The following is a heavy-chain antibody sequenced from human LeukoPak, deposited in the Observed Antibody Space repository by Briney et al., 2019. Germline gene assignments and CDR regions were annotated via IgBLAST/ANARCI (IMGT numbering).Heavy chain of an antibody. CDR1: GGSISSGDYY. D-gene: IGHD3-22*01. Sequence: SETLSLTCTVSGGSISSGDYYWSWIRQPPGKGLEWIGYIYYSGSTYYNPSLKSRVTISVDTSKNQFSLKLSSVTAADTAVYYCARGDRTPEYYYDSSGYYGLGYWGQGTLVTVSS. J-gene: IGHJ4*02. CDR3: ARGDRTPEYYYDSSGYYGLGY. V-gene: IGHV4-30-4*01. CDR2: IYYSGST.